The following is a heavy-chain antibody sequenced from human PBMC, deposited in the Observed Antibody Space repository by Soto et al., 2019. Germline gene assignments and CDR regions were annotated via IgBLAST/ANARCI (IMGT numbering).Heavy chain of an antibody. V-gene: IGHV4-34*01. D-gene: IGHD3-16*01. J-gene: IGHJ6*02. CDR3: ARDKTEVTTFVYYYYGMDV. Sequence: QGQLQQWGAGLLKPSETLSLTCAVYGGSFRGYYWSWIRQPPGKGLEWIGEIDHRGSTNYNSSLKSRVTISVDTSKNQFSLKLSSGTAADTAVYYCARDKTEVTTFVYYYYGMDVWGQGTTVTVSS. CDR2: IDHRGST. CDR1: GGSFRGYY.